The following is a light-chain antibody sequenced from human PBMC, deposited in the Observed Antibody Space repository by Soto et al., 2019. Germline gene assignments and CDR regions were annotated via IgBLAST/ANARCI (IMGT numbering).Light chain of an antibody. CDR2: GAS. J-gene: IGKJ4*01. Sequence: EIVLTKAPGTLSLSPGERATLSCRASQSVSSSYLAWYQQKPGQAPRLLIYGASSRATGIPDRFSGSGSGTDFTLTISRLEPEDFAVYYCQHYGRSPAFGGGTKVEIK. CDR3: QHYGRSPA. V-gene: IGKV3-20*01. CDR1: QSVSSSY.